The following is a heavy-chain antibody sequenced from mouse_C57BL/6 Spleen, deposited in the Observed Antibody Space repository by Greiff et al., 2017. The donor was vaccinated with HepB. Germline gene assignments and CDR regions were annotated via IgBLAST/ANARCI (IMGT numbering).Heavy chain of an antibody. V-gene: IGHV1-74*01. J-gene: IGHJ4*01. Sequence: QVQLKQPGAELVKPGASVKVSCKASGYTFTSYWMHWVKQRPGQGIEWIGRIHPSDSDTNYNQKFKGKATLTVDKSSSTAYMQLSSLTSEDSAVYYCAICPSYDYDEGHAMDYWGQGTSVTVSS. CDR3: AICPSYDYDEGHAMDY. D-gene: IGHD2-4*01. CDR2: IHPSDSDT. CDR1: GYTFTSYW.